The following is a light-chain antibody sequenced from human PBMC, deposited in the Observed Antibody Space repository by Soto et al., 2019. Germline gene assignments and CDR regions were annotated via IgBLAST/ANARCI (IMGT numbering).Light chain of an antibody. J-gene: IGLJ1*01. V-gene: IGLV1-51*02. CDR1: SSNIGNNY. CDR3: GTWDRSRSVYV. CDR2: ENN. Sequence: QSALTQPPSVSAAPGQKVTISCSGSSSNIGNNYVSWYQQLPGTAPKLLIYENNKRPSGIPDRFSGSKSGTSATLGITGLQTGDEADYYCGTWDRSRSVYVFGAGTKVTVL.